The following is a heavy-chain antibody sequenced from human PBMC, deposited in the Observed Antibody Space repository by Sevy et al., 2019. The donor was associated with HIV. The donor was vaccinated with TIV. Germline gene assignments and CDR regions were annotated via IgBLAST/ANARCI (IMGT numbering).Heavy chain of an antibody. Sequence: GGSLRLSCAASGFTFSSHWMHWVRQAPGKGLVWVSRLNGDGSSASYADFVKGRFTISRDNGKNTVYLQISSLTADDTAVYYCTRGRSGTYGWFDPXGQGTLVTVSS. V-gene: IGHV3-74*01. D-gene: IGHD6-19*01. CDR2: LNGDGSSA. CDR1: GFTFSSHW. CDR3: TRGRSGTYGWFDP. J-gene: IGHJ5*02.